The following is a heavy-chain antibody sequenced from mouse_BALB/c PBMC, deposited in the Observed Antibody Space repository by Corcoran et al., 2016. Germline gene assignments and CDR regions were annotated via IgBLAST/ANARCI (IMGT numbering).Heavy chain of an antibody. J-gene: IGHJ3*01. D-gene: IGHD2-14*01. Sequence: EVQLQQSGAELVKPGASVKLSCTASGFNIKDTYMHWVKQRPEQGLEWIGRIDPANGNTKYDPKFQGKATITADTSSNTAYLQLSSLTSEDTAVYYCARPVYYRYDWFAYWGQGTLVTVSA. CDR1: GFNIKDTY. CDR2: IDPANGNT. V-gene: IGHV14-3*02. CDR3: ARPVYYRYDWFAY.